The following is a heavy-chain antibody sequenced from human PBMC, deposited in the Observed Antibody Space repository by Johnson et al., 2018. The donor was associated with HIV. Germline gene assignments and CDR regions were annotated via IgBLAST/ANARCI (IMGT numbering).Heavy chain of an antibody. J-gene: IGHJ3*02. CDR1: GFTFDDYA. D-gene: IGHD3-22*01. V-gene: IGHV3-9*01. Sequence: EVQLVESGGGLVQPGRSLRLSCAASGFTFDDYAMHWVRQAPGKGLEWVSGISWNSGSIGYADSVKGRFTISRDNAKNSLYLQMNSLRAEDTALYYCAKVYYDSSGYGAFDIWGQGTRVIVSS. CDR3: AKVYYDSSGYGAFDI. CDR2: ISWNSGSI.